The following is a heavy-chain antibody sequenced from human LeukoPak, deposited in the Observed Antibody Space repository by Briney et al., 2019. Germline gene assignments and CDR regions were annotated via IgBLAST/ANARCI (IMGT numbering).Heavy chain of an antibody. CDR1: GFILNNYW. J-gene: IGHJ4*02. D-gene: IGHD6-13*01. Sequence: PGGSLRLSCAASGFILNNYWMTWVRQAPGKGLEWVSYISRSSTLIYYADSVEGRFTISRDNAKNSLYLQMIGLRAEDTAVYYCARETLSSSWTYDYWGQGTLVTVSS. V-gene: IGHV3-48*01. CDR3: ARETLSSSWTYDY. CDR2: ISRSSTLI.